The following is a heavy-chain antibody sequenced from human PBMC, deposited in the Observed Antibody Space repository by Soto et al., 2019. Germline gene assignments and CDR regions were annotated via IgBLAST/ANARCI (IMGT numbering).Heavy chain of an antibody. CDR1: GYTFTSYG. CDR3: AGEGYCSSTSCYWFDP. V-gene: IGHV1-18*01. J-gene: IGHJ5*02. CDR2: ISAYNGNT. D-gene: IGHD2-2*01. Sequence: ASVKVSCKASGYTFTSYGISWVRQAPGQGLEWMGWISAYNGNTNYAQKLQGRVTMTTDTSTSTAYMELRSLRSDDTAVYYCAGEGYCSSTSCYWFDPWGQGTLVTVSS.